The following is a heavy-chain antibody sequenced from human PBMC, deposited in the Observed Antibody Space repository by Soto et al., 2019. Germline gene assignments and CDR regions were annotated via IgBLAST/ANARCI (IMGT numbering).Heavy chain of an antibody. V-gene: IGHV3-66*01. D-gene: IGHD2-2*01. CDR3: ARNVVPAANLGSSWYGVHYYMDV. CDR1: GFTVSSNY. J-gene: IGHJ6*03. CDR2: IYSGGST. Sequence: EVQLVESGGGLVQPGGSLRLSCAASGFTVSSNYMSWVRQAPGKGLEWVSVIYSGGSTYYADSVKGRFTISRDNSKNTLYLQMNSRRAEDTAVYYCARNVVPAANLGSSWYGVHYYMDVWGKGTTVTVSS.